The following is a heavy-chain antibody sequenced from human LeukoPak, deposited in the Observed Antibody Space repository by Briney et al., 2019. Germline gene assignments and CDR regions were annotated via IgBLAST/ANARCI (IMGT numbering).Heavy chain of an antibody. Sequence: GGSLRLSCSASGFILRSHAMHWVRQAPGKGLEWVSFISSSGSSIYYADSVKGRFTISRDNAKNSLYLQVSSLRVEDTAVYYCATRTKGALDIWGQGTMVTVSS. CDR2: ISSSGSSI. V-gene: IGHV3-48*03. CDR3: ATRTKGALDI. D-gene: IGHD1/OR15-1a*01. J-gene: IGHJ3*02. CDR1: GFILRSHA.